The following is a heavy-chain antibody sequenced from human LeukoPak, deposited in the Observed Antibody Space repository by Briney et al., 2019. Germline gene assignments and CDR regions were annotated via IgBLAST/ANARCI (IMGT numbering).Heavy chain of an antibody. J-gene: IGHJ4*02. CDR2: IYYSGST. CDR1: GVSISSSSYY. CDR3: ARDPIVGATYAFDY. V-gene: IGHV4-39*07. D-gene: IGHD1-26*01. Sequence: SETLSLTCTVSGVSISSSSYYCGWIRQPPGKWLEWIGSIYYSGSTYYNPSLKSRVTISVDTSKNQFSLKLGSVTAADTAVYYCARDPIVGATYAFDYWGQGTLVTVSS.